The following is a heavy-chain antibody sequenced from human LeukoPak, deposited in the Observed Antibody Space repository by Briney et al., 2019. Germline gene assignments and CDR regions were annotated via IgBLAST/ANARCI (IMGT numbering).Heavy chain of an antibody. D-gene: IGHD4-11*01. CDR3: AKGHATVPLD. CDR2: ISYDGSNK. J-gene: IGHJ4*02. V-gene: IGHV3-30*18. CDR1: GFTFSSYG. Sequence: GRPLRPSCAASGFTFSSYGMPWVGQAPGKGLEWVAVISYDGSNKSYADSVKGRFTISRDNSKNTLYLQMNSLRAEDTAVYYCAKGHATVPLDWGQGTLVTVSS.